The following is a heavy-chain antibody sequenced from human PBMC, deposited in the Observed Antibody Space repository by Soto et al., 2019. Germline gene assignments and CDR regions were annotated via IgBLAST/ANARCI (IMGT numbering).Heavy chain of an antibody. V-gene: IGHV3-23*01. CDR2: ISGSGDST. CDR3: AKSLGDTSVAVDF. Sequence: PGGSLRLSCAASGFTFSGYAMSWVRQPPGKGLNWVSGISGSGDSTYYADSVKGRFTISRDNSKNTLYLQMNNLRAEDTAVYYCAKSLGDTSVAVDFWGQGTLVTVSS. D-gene: IGHD2-15*01. J-gene: IGHJ4*02. CDR1: GFTFSGYA.